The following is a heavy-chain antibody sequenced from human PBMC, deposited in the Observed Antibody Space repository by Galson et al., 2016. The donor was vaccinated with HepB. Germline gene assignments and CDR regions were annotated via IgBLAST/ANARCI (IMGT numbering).Heavy chain of an antibody. CDR1: GYTSTTYG. Sequence: SCKASGYTSTTYGLNWVRQAPGQRFEWMGWINGGNGNTEYSQKFQGRVTISRDTSARTADMVLSSLESEEPAVYYCSRDCSISTCLPWGYNYLDSWGQGTLVTVSS. J-gene: IGHJ4*02. D-gene: IGHD2-2*01. CDR3: SRDCSISTCLPWGYNYLDS. V-gene: IGHV1-3*01. CDR2: INGGNGNT.